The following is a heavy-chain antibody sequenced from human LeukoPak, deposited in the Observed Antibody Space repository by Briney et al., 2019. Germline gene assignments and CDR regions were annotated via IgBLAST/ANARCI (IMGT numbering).Heavy chain of an antibody. D-gene: IGHD3-22*01. CDR2: IYYSGST. CDR3: ARMYYYDLSGHYGYNWFDP. Sequence: SETLSLTCTVSGGSKSTRGFDWSWIRQPPGTGLEWIGTIYYSGSTYYNPSLKSRVTVSVDTSKNQFSLRLTSVTDADTAVYYCARMYYYDLSGHYGYNWFDPWGQGTLVTVSS. J-gene: IGHJ5*02. CDR1: GGSKSTRGFD. V-gene: IGHV4-39*01.